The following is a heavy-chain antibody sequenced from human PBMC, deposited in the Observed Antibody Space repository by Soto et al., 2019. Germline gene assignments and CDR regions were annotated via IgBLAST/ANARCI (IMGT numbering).Heavy chain of an antibody. V-gene: IGHV1-18*01. CDR1: GYTFTSYG. D-gene: IGHD1-7*01. CDR3: ARGSWNYPYYYYGMDV. J-gene: IGHJ6*02. CDR2: ISAYNGKT. Sequence: QVQLVQSGAEVKKPGASVKVSCKASGYTFTSYGISWVRQDPGQGLEWMGWISAYNGKTHYAQKLQGRVTMTKDTSTSTVYMELRSLRSDDTAVYYCARGSWNYPYYYYGMDVWGQGTTVTVSS.